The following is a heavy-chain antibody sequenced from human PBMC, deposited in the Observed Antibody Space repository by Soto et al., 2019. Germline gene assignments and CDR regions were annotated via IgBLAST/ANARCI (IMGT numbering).Heavy chain of an antibody. D-gene: IGHD2-21*01. J-gene: IGHJ4*02. Sequence: QVQLVESGGGVVQPGRSLRLSCAASGLSFSSSSIHWVRQAPGKGLDWVAVISYHGREIYYADSVKGRFTISRDNSQNTVFLQMNGLTTEDTATYFCVTEPSFEEFHYWGQGTLVAVSS. CDR3: VTEPSFEEFHY. CDR1: GLSFSSSS. V-gene: IGHV3-30*04. CDR2: ISYHGREI.